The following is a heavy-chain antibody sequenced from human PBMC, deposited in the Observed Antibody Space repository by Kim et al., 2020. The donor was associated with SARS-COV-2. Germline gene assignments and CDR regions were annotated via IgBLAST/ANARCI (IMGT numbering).Heavy chain of an antibody. CDR3: ARGTENGYSYGTGVGGLDV. V-gene: IGHV3-53*05. CDR2: IYGGGNI. CDR1: GFTVSSKY. Sequence: GGSLRLSCAPSGFTVSSKYLTWVRQAPGKGLEWVSVIYGGGNIFYADSVKGRFSISRDNSKNRLYLQMNSLRGEATAVYYCARGTENGYSYGTGVGGLDVWGPGTAVTVSS. D-gene: IGHD5-18*01. J-gene: IGHJ6*02.